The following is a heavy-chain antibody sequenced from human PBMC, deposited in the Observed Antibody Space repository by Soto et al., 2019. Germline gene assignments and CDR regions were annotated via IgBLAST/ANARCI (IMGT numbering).Heavy chain of an antibody. CDR2: IYPGDSDT. Sequence: EVQLVQSGAEVKKPGESLKIPCKGSGYSFTTHWIGWVRQMPGKGLEWMGIIYPGDSDTTYSPSFQGQVTISADKSISTASLQWSSLKASDTAMYYCARGVDRCGYDWRVFDYWGQGTLVTVSS. D-gene: IGHD5-12*01. V-gene: IGHV5-51*01. CDR3: ARGVDRCGYDWRVFDY. J-gene: IGHJ4*02. CDR1: GYSFTTHW.